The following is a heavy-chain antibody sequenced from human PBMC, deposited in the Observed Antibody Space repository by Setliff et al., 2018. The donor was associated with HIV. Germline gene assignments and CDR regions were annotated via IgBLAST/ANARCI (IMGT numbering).Heavy chain of an antibody. CDR2: ISGSARST. V-gene: IGHV3-23*01. D-gene: IGHD3-10*01. CDR3: TKGVQRFRPYYFDS. J-gene: IGHJ4*02. CDR1: GFTFNNYA. Sequence: PGGSLRLSCVASGFTFNNYAMNWVRQAPGKGLEWVSGISGSARSTYYADSVTGRFIISRDNSKNTLFLQMNSLKVEDTAIYYCTKGVQRFRPYYFDSWGQGALVTVSS.